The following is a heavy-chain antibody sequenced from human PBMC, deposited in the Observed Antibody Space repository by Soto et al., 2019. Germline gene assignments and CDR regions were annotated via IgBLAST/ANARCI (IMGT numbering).Heavy chain of an antibody. CDR1: GGSISDHY. V-gene: IGHV4-59*11. CDR3: VTRFYTSGVLFDY. J-gene: IGHJ4*02. CDR2: IHNGGST. Sequence: PSETLSLTCTVSGGSISDHYYMWIRQSPGKGLEYIGYIHNGGSTNYNPSLKSRVIISVDTSKNQFSLKLTSVTAADTAVYYCVTRFYTSGVLFDYWGQGAPVTVSS. D-gene: IGHD3-16*01.